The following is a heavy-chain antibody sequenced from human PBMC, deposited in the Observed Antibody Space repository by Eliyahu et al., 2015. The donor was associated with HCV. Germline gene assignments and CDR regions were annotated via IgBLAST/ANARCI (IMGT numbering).Heavy chain of an antibody. CDR2: IGTAGDT. J-gene: IGHJ3*02. V-gene: IGHV3-13*01. D-gene: IGHD1/OR15-1a*01. CDR1: GFTXXSYD. CDR3: ARGRWNIQRMSAFDI. Sequence: EVQLVESGGGLVQPGGSLXLXCAASGFTXXSYDMHWVRQATGKGLEWVSAIGTAGDTYYPGSVKGRFTISRENAKNSLYLQMNSLRAGDTAVYYCARGRWNIQRMSAFDIWGQGTMVTVSS.